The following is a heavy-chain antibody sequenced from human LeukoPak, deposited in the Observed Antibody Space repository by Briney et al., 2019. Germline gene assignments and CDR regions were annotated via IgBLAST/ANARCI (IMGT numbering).Heavy chain of an antibody. Sequence: PGGSLRLSCAASGFTFTYHYMDWVRQAPGKGLEWVGRIKSKTDGGTTDYAAPVKGRFTISRDDSKNTLYLQMNSLKTEDTAVYYCTTDPYYDSSGIVHFDYWGQGTLVTVSS. D-gene: IGHD3-22*01. CDR3: TTDPYYDSSGIVHFDY. CDR2: IKSKTDGGTT. J-gene: IGHJ4*02. CDR1: GFTFTYHY. V-gene: IGHV3-15*01.